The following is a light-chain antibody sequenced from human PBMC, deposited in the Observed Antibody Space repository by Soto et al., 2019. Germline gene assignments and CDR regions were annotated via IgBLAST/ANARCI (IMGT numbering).Light chain of an antibody. J-gene: IGKJ5*01. CDR3: QQYNNWPPST. CDR1: QSVSSN. Sequence: EIVMTQSPATLSVSPGVRATLSCRASQSVSSNLAWYQQKPGQAPRLLIYGASTRATGIPARFSGSGSGTEFTLTISSLQSEDFALYYCQQYNNWPPSTFGQGTRLDIK. CDR2: GAS. V-gene: IGKV3-15*01.